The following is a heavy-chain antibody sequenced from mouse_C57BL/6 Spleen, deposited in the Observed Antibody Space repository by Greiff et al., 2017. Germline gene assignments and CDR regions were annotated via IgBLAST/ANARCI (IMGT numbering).Heavy chain of an antibody. J-gene: IGHJ3*01. V-gene: IGHV5-4*01. D-gene: IGHD2-5*01. Sequence: EVKLVESGGGLVKPGGSLKLSCAASGFTFSSYAMSWVRQTPEKRLEWVATISDGGSYTYYPDNVKGRFTISRDNAKNNLYLQMSNLKSEDTAMYYCARDYSNYGFAYWGQGTLVTVSA. CDR1: GFTFSSYA. CDR3: ARDYSNYGFAY. CDR2: ISDGGSYT.